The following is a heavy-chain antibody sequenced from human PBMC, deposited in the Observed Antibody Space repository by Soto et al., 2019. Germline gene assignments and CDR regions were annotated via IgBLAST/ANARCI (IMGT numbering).Heavy chain of an antibody. CDR3: ARAGFYGDYYYYGMDV. J-gene: IGHJ6*02. V-gene: IGHV1-3*05. Sequence: QVQLVQSGADEKKPGASVKVSCKASGYTFTSYAMHWVRQAPGQRLEWMGWINAGNGNTKYSQKFQGRVTITRDTSASTAYMELSSLRSEDTAVYYCARAGFYGDYYYYGMDVWGQGTTVTVSS. CDR1: GYTFTSYA. CDR2: INAGNGNT. D-gene: IGHD3-10*01.